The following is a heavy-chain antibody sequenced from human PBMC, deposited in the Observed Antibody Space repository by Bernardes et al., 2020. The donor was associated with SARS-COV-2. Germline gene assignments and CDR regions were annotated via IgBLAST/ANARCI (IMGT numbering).Heavy chain of an antibody. CDR2: VYPGDSET. J-gene: IGHJ4*02. V-gene: IGHV5-51*01. D-gene: IGHD1-26*01. CDR3: VRHWELQSPFDY. Sequence: GESLKISCSGSGYRFVSYWIGWVRQMPGKGLEWVWIVYPGDSETRYSPSFQGQVTISADKSINTAYLQWGSLKASDTAMYYCVRHWELQSPFDYWGQGTLVTVSA. CDR1: GYRFVSYW.